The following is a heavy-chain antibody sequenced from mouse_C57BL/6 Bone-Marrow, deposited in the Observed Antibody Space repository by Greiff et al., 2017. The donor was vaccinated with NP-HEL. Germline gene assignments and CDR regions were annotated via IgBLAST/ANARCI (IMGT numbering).Heavy chain of an antibody. D-gene: IGHD2-2*01. V-gene: IGHV1-80*01. J-gene: IGHJ1*03. Sequence: VQVVESGAELVKPGASVKISCKASGYAFSSYWMNWVKQRPGKGLEWIGQIYPGDGDTNYNGKFKGKATLTADKSSSTAYMQLSSLTSEDSAVYFCARSPMVTPWYFDVWGTGTTVTVSS. CDR1: GYAFSSYW. CDR3: ARSPMVTPWYFDV. CDR2: IYPGDGDT.